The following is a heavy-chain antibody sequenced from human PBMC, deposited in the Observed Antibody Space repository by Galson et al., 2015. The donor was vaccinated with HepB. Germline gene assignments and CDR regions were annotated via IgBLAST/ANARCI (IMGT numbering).Heavy chain of an antibody. V-gene: IGHV3-23*01. CDR3: AIQGRYTTSSFDS. CDR1: GITFNSHA. J-gene: IGHJ4*02. D-gene: IGHD6-6*01. CDR2: VSGSGAST. Sequence: SLRLSCAASGITFNSHAMSWVRQSPGKGLEWVSGVSGSGASTYYADSVRGRFTISRDNSKNTLFLQMNTLTGDDTAVYYCAIQGRYTTSSFDSWGQGILVTVSS.